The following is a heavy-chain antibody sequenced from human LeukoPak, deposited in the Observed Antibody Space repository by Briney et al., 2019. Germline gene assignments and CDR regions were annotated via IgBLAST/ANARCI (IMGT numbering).Heavy chain of an antibody. D-gene: IGHD1-26*01. Sequence: NPSETLSLTCTVSGGSISSGGYYWSWIRQPPGKGLEWIGYIYHSGSTYYNPSLKSRVTISVDRSKNQFSLKLSSVTAADTAVYYCARVHLSQAGSYFFDYWGQGTLVTVSS. V-gene: IGHV4-30-2*01. J-gene: IGHJ4*02. CDR3: ARVHLSQAGSYFFDY. CDR1: GGSISSGGYY. CDR2: IYHSGST.